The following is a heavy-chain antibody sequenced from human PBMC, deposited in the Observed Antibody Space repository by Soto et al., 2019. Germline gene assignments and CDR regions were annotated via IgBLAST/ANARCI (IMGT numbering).Heavy chain of an antibody. Sequence: PSETLSLTCTVSGGSVSSGDYFWSWLRQSPGKRLEWIAYIYYSGSTNYNPSLKSRATISVDTSKSQVSLTLTSMTAADAALYYCARSPNYYYYGFDVCGQATAVTVSS. CDR2: IYYSGST. V-gene: IGHV4-61*08. J-gene: IGHJ6*02. CDR1: GGSVSSGDYF. D-gene: IGHD3-10*01. CDR3: ARSPNYYYYGFDV.